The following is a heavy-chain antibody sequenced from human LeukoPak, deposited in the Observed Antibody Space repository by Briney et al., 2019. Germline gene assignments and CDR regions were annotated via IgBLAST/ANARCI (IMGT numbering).Heavy chain of an antibody. CDR3: AREGAYSGYQTDYYYGMDV. D-gene: IGHD5-12*01. V-gene: IGHV3-7*01. Sequence: PGGSLRLSCAASGFTFSSYWMSWVRQAPGKGLEGVVNIKQDGSERYYVDSVKCRFTISRDNAKNSLYLQMNSLRAEDTAVYYCAREGAYSGYQTDYYYGMDVWGKGTTVTVSS. J-gene: IGHJ6*04. CDR1: GFTFSSYW. CDR2: IKQDGSER.